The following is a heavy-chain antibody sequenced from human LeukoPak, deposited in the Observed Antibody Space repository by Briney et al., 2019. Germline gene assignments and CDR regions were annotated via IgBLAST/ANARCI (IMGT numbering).Heavy chain of an antibody. CDR2: IYYSGSI. J-gene: IGHJ5*02. V-gene: IGHV4-31*03. CDR3: ARYIMPGPSGWFDP. Sequence: SQTLSLTCTVSGGSISSGDYYWSWIRQHPGKGLEWIGYIYYSGSIYYNPSLKSRVTISVDTSKNQFSLKLSSVTAADTAVYYCARYIMPGPSGWFDPWGQGTLVTVSS. CDR1: GGSISSGDYY. D-gene: IGHD2-2*01.